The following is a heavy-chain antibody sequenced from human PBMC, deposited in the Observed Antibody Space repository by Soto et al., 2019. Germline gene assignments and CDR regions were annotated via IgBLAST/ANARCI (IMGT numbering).Heavy chain of an antibody. CDR2: ISGYNDNP. J-gene: IGHJ3*02. Sequence: GAPVKVSCKASGYTFTSYGISWVPQAPGQGLERMGWISGYNDNPRYAQNRQGLQGRVTMTTDTSTSTAYMELRSLRSDDTALYYFAIDWYCSGGSCRATFDIWGQGTMVTVSS. D-gene: IGHD2-15*01. CDR3: AIDWYCSGGSCRATFDI. V-gene: IGHV1-18*01. CDR1: GYTFTSYG.